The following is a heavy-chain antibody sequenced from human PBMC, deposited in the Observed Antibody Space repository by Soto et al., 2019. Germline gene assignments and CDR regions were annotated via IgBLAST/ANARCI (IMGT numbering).Heavy chain of an antibody. CDR3: ARDSLPYSSSWYDDAFDI. D-gene: IGHD6-13*01. CDR2: TYYRSKWYN. Sequence: KQSQTLSLTCAISGDSVSSNSAAWNWIRQSPSRGLEWLGRTYYRSKWYNDYAVSVKSRITINPDTSKNQFSLQLNSVTPEDTAMYYCARDSLPYSSSWYDDAFDIWGQGTMVTVSS. V-gene: IGHV6-1*01. CDR1: GDSVSSNSAA. J-gene: IGHJ3*02.